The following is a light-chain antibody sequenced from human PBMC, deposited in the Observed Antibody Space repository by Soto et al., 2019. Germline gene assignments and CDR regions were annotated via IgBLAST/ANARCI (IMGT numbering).Light chain of an antibody. J-gene: IGKJ2*01. Sequence: DIVMTQSPDSLAVSLGERATINCKSSQSVLYSSNNKNYLAWYQQKPGQPPKLLIYWASTRESGVPDRFSGRGSGTFFTLTITSVQAEEVAVYYCKKYYSALSTFGQGTKLEIK. CDR2: WAS. CDR3: KKYYSALST. V-gene: IGKV4-1*01. CDR1: QSVLYSSNNKNY.